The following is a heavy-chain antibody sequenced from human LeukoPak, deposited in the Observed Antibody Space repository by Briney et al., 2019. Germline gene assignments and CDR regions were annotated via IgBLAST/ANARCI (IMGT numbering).Heavy chain of an antibody. V-gene: IGHV3-33*01. CDR2: IWDDGSNK. Sequence: GRSLRLSCAASGFTFSSDGMHWGREAPGKGLEWGAVIWDDGSNKDYADSVKGRFTISRDNSKNTLYLQMNSLRAEDTAVYYCARRLERRISYYYYGMDVWGKGTTVTVSS. D-gene: IGHD1-1*01. CDR1: GFTFSSDG. J-gene: IGHJ6*04. CDR3: ARRLERRISYYYYGMDV.